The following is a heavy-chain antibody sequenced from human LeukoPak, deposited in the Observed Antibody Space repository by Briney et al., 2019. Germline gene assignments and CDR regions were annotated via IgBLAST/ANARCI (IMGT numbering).Heavy chain of an antibody. CDR3: ARHNYGLNSAGFDI. J-gene: IGHJ3*02. D-gene: IGHD4-17*01. Sequence: GESLRISCQASGSSFAAFWIDWVRQVPGKGLEWMGIIYPGDSDTRYSPSFQGQVTISADKSINTAYLQWSSLKASDTAIYYCARHNYGLNSAGFDIWGQGTMVSVSS. CDR1: GSSFAAFW. V-gene: IGHV5-51*01. CDR2: IYPGDSDT.